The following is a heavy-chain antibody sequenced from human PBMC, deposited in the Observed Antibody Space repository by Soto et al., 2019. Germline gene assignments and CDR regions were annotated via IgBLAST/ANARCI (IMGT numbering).Heavy chain of an antibody. D-gene: IGHD5-12*01. J-gene: IGHJ4*02. Sequence: GGSLRLSCAASGFVFNNYGMHCVRQAPGKGLDWVAAISYDGSYKFYADSVQGRFTISRDNSKNTLYLQMNSLRSEDTAVYYCAKDLSRLTDGYNFVDYWGQGALVTVSS. CDR1: GFVFNNYG. CDR3: AKDLSRLTDGYNFVDY. CDR2: ISYDGSYK. V-gene: IGHV3-30*18.